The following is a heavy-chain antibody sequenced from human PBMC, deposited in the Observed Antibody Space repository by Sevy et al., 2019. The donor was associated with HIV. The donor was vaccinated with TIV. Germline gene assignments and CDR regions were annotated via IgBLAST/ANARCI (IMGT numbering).Heavy chain of an antibody. CDR2: ISGSGGST. J-gene: IGHJ4*02. CDR1: GFTFSSYA. Sequence: GGSLRLSCAASGFTFSSYAMSWVRQAPGKGLEWVSAISGSGGSTYYADSVKGRLTISRDNSKNTLYLQMNSLRAEDTAVYYCAKDGGTYYYGSGSYSHYDYWGQGTLVTVSS. V-gene: IGHV3-23*01. CDR3: AKDGGTYYYGSGSYSHYDY. D-gene: IGHD3-10*01.